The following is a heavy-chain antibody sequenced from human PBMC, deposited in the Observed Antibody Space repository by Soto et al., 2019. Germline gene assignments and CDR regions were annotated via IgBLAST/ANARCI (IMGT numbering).Heavy chain of an antibody. CDR1: GGYISSHY. CDR2: IYYSGST. D-gene: IGHD3-22*01. CDR3: ARQEYYYDSTGYYSPYYYGMDV. V-gene: IGHV4-59*08. Sequence: SETRCLTCTVAGGYISSHYCSWIRQPPGKGLEWIGYIYYSGSTNYNPSLKSRVTISVDTSKNQFSLKLSSVTAADTGVFFCARQEYYYDSTGYYSPYYYGMDVWGQGTTVTVSS. J-gene: IGHJ6*02.